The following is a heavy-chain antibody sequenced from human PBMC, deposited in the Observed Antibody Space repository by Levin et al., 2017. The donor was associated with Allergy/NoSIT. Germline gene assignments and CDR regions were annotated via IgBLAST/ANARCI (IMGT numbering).Heavy chain of an antibody. CDR3: AKKVRGSDYAYCDY. D-gene: IGHD1-26*01. J-gene: IGHJ4*02. V-gene: IGHV3-23*01. CDR2: ISGSGGST. CDR1: GFTFSSYA. Sequence: GGSLRLSCAASGFTFSSYAMSWVRQAPGKGLEWVSAISGSGGSTYYADSVKGRFTISRDNSKNTLYLQMNSLRAEDTAVYYCAKKVRGSDYAYCDYWGQGTLVTVSS.